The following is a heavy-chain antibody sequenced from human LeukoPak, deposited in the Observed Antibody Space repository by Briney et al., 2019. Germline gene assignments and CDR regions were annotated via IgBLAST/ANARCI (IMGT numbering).Heavy chain of an antibody. J-gene: IGHJ4*02. D-gene: IGHD5-12*01. CDR3: VREARGYHYTYFDY. CDR2: VSSGFHA. Sequence: GGSLRLSCTASEFTLGSHDMHWVRQIPGQGLEWVAAVSSGFHAFFADSVQGRFTVSREDARNSLYLQMNSLGAGDTAVYYCVREARGYHYTYFDYWGQGTLVTVSS. CDR1: EFTLGSHD. V-gene: IGHV3-13*01.